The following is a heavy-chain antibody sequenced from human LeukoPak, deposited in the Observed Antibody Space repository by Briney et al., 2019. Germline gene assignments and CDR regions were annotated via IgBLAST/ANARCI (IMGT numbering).Heavy chain of an antibody. Sequence: GGSLRLSCAASGFTFSSYEMNLVRQAPGKGLEWVSYISSSGSTIYYADSVKGRFTISRDNAKNSLYLQMNSLRAEDTAVYYCARDHVTMVRGVIPYWGQGTLVTVSS. CDR1: GFTFSSYE. J-gene: IGHJ4*02. CDR2: ISSSGSTI. V-gene: IGHV3-48*03. CDR3: ARDHVTMVRGVIPY. D-gene: IGHD3-10*01.